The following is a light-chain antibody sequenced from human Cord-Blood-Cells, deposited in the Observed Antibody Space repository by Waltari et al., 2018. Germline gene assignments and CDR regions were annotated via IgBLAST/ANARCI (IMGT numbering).Light chain of an antibody. V-gene: IGKV1-33*01. Sequence: EIQMTQSPSSLSASVGDRVTITCQASQDISYYLNWDQQKPGKAPKLLTYAASNLERAGASKFSGSGFGTDLTFPTSSPQPEDIATQYCQQYDKLPRTFGQGTKVEIK. J-gene: IGKJ1*01. CDR3: QQYDKLPRT. CDR1: QDISYY. CDR2: AAS.